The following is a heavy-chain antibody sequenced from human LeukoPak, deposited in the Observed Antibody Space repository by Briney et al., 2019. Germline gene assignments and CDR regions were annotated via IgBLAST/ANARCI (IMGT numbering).Heavy chain of an antibody. Sequence: SETLSLTYAVYGGSFSGYYWSWIRQPPGKGLEWIGEINHSGSTNYNPSLKSRVTISVDTSKNQFSLKLSSVTAADTAVYYCARPRRGSSGWYGYFQHWGQGTLVTVSS. CDR1: GGSFSGYY. J-gene: IGHJ1*01. V-gene: IGHV4-34*01. CDR2: INHSGST. CDR3: ARPRRGSSGWYGYFQH. D-gene: IGHD6-19*01.